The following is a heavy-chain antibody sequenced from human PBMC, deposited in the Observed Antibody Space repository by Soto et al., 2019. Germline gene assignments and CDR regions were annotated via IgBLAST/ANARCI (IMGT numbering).Heavy chain of an antibody. J-gene: IGHJ6*02. V-gene: IGHV1-69*13. Sequence: SVKVSCKASGGTFSSYAISWVRQAPGQGLEWMGGIIPIFGTANYAQKFQGRVTITADESTSTAYMELSSLRSEDTAVYYCATGAYYDFWSGYYRDYYYYGMDVWGQGTTVTVSS. CDR3: ATGAYYDFWSGYYRDYYYYGMDV. CDR2: IIPIFGTA. CDR1: GGTFSSYA. D-gene: IGHD3-3*01.